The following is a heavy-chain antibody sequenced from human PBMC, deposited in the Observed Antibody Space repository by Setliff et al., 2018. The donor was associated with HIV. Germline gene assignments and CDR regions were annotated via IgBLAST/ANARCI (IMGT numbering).Heavy chain of an antibody. Sequence: ASVKVSCKVSGYTLTEVSMHWVRQAPGEGLEWMGGLDPEDGKAIYAQKFQGRVSMTEDTSTDTASMELRGLRFDDTAVYYCAIVRRIITFGGLVGLVQSLYYFHCWGHGTLVTVSS. CDR1: GYTLTEVS. J-gene: IGHJ4*01. CDR2: LDPEDGKA. CDR3: AIVRRIITFGGLVGLVQSLYYFHC. D-gene: IGHD3-16*02. V-gene: IGHV1-24*01.